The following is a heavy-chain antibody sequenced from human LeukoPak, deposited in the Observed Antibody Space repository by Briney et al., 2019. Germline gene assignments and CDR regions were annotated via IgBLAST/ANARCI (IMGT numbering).Heavy chain of an antibody. J-gene: IGHJ4*02. V-gene: IGHV6-1*01. D-gene: IGHD5-24*01. Sequence: SQTLSLTCAISGDSVSSDSAAWNWIRQSPSRGLEWLGRTYYRSKWYNDYAVSVKSRITINPDTSKNQFSLQLNSVTPEDTAVYYCARAEMATITSRYYFDYWGQGTLVTVSS. CDR2: TYYRSKWYN. CDR3: ARAEMATITSRYYFDY. CDR1: GDSVSSDSAA.